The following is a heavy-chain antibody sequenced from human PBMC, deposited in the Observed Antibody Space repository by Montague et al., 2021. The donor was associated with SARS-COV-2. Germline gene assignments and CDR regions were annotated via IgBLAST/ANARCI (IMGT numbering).Heavy chain of an antibody. D-gene: IGHD5-18*01. CDR2: VDYSGNT. J-gene: IGHJ4*02. V-gene: IGHV4-39*01. CDR1: GGPISGSSDY. CDR3: ARREYSYGWGD. Sequence: SETLSLTCTVTGGPISGSSDYWGWIRQSPGKGLDWIASVDYSGNTYYSPSLKSRLTISVDTSKNRFSLKLNSVTAADTALYYCARREYSYGWGDWGQGTLATVSS.